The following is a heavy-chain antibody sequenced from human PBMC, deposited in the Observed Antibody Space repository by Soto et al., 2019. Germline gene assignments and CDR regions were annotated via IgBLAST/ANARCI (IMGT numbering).Heavy chain of an antibody. CDR3: ARDAMVRGTNYGMDG. V-gene: IGHV4-31*02. Sequence: TLSLTWPVSGGYIRSGVDYWSWLRQHPGKGLEWIGYIYYSGSTYYNPSLKSRVTISVDTSKNQFSLKLSSVTAADTAVYYCARDAMVRGTNYGMDGWGQGTTVTVS. CDR2: IYYSGST. D-gene: IGHD3-10*01. J-gene: IGHJ6*02. CDR1: GGYIRSGVDY.